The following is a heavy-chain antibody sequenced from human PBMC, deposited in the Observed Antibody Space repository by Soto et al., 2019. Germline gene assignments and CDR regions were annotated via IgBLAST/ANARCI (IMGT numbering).Heavy chain of an antibody. J-gene: IGHJ4*02. D-gene: IGHD3-22*01. V-gene: IGHV3-7*01. Sequence: GGSLRLSCAASGFTFSSYWMSWVRQAPGKGLEWVANIKQDGSEKYYVDSVKGRFTISRDNAKNSLYLQMNSLRAEDTAVYYCARGGYYYDSSGPWYYWGQGTLVTVSS. CDR3: ARGGYYYDSSGPWYY. CDR2: IKQDGSEK. CDR1: GFTFSSYW.